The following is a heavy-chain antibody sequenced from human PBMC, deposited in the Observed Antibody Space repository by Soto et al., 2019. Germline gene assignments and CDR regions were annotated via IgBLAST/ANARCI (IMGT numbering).Heavy chain of an antibody. CDR2: IYHSGRT. V-gene: IGHV4-4*02. J-gene: IGHJ4*02. D-gene: IGHD3-3*01. CDR1: GDSISNTNW. CDR3: AKRSLRSLRFVETH. Sequence: KTSETLSLTCTVSGDSISNTNWWSWVRQPPGKGLEWIGEIYHSGRTNYNPSLKSRVSISVDKSKNQFSLKLTSVTAADTSVYFCAKRSLRSLRFVETHWGQGTLVTVSS.